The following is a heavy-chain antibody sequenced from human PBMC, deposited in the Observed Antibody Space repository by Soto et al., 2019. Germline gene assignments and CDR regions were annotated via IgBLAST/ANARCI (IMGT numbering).Heavy chain of an antibody. V-gene: IGHV3-30-3*01. J-gene: IGHJ4*02. CDR3: ASRGYDILTGYSD. D-gene: IGHD3-9*01. Sequence: QVQLVESGGGVVQPGRSLRLSCAASGFTFSSYAMHWVRQAPGKGLEWVAVISYDGSNKYYADSVKGRFTISRDNSKNTLYLQMNSLRAEDTAVYYCASRGYDILTGYSDWGQGTLVTVSS. CDR2: ISYDGSNK. CDR1: GFTFSSYA.